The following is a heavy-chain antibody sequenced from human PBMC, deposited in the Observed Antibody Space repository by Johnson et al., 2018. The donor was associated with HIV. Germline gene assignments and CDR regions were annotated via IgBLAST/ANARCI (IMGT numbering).Heavy chain of an antibody. V-gene: IGHV3-11*04. CDR3: AKNKYSSGWYDAFDI. Sequence: QEQLVESGGGLVKPGGSLRLSCAASGFTFSDYYMSWIRQAPGKGLEWVSYISSSGSTIYYADSVKGRFTISRDNAKNSLYLQLTSLRAEDTAVYYCAKNKYSSGWYDAFDIWGQGTVVTVSS. D-gene: IGHD6-19*01. J-gene: IGHJ3*02. CDR1: GFTFSDYY. CDR2: ISSSGSTI.